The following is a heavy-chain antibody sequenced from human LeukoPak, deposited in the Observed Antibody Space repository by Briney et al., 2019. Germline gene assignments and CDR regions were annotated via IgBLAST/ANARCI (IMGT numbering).Heavy chain of an antibody. D-gene: IGHD3-3*01. CDR3: ARELTRSGPNWFDP. Sequence: GGSLRLSRTTPTFTLRSYEMNRVRPAPGEGVGGVSYISTSGTVIYYADSVRGRFTISRDNAKNSLYLQMNSLRAEDTAIYYCARELTRSGPNWFDPWGQGTLVIVSS. CDR2: ISTSGTVI. V-gene: IGHV3-48*03. CDR1: TFTLRSYE. J-gene: IGHJ5*02.